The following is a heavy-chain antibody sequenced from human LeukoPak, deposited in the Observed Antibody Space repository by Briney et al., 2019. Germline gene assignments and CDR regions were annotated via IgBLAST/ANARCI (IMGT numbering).Heavy chain of an antibody. V-gene: IGHV3-74*01. CDR2: IASDGSST. CDR3: ARGRPHGNDY. CDR1: GFTFSSYW. Sequence: PGGSLRLSCAASGFTFSSYWMNWVRQAPGKGLVWVSRIASDGSSTTYAGSVKGRFSISRDNAKNTLYLQMNSLRGEDTAVYYCARGRPHGNDYWGQGTLVTVSS. J-gene: IGHJ4*02. D-gene: IGHD4-23*01.